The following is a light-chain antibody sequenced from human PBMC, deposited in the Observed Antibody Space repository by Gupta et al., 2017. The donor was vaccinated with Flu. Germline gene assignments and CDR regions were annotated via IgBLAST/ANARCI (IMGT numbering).Light chain of an antibody. CDR2: WAS. CDR3: QQYYTTPLT. J-gene: IGKJ2*01. V-gene: IGKV4-1*01. CDR1: QSVLYSSNNKNY. Sequence: CKSSQSVLYSSNNKNYLAWYQQKPGQPPKLLIYWASTRGSGVPDRFSGSGSGTDFSLSISSLQAEDVAVYYCQQYYTTPLTFGQGTKLEIK.